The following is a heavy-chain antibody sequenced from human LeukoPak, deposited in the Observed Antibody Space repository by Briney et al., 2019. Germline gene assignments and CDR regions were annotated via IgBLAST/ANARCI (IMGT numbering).Heavy chain of an antibody. CDR2: ISWNSGSI. Sequence: PGGSLRLSCAASGFTFDDYAMHWVRQAPGKGLEWVSGISWNSGSIGYADSVKGRFTISRDNAKNSLYLQMNSLRAEDTALYYCVKDMGAGGFDYWGQGTLVTVSS. V-gene: IGHV3-9*01. CDR3: VKDMGAGGFDY. D-gene: IGHD3-16*01. J-gene: IGHJ4*02. CDR1: GFTFDDYA.